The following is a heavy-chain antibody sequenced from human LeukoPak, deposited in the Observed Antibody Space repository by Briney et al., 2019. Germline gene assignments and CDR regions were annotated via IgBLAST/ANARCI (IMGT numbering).Heavy chain of an antibody. D-gene: IGHD3-9*01. CDR2: ISWNSGSI. J-gene: IGHJ4*02. V-gene: IGHV3-9*01. Sequence: SLELSCAASGFPFDDYAMHWVRQAPGKGLEWVSGISWNSGSIGYADSVKGRFTISRDNAKNSLYLQMNSLRAEDTALYYCTPILTGYYNWGQGTLVTVSS. CDR3: TPILTGYYN. CDR1: GFPFDDYA.